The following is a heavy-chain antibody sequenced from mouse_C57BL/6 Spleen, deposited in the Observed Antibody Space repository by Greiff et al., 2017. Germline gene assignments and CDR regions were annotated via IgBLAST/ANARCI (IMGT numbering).Heavy chain of an antibody. CDR2: IYPGDGDT. V-gene: IGHV1-80*01. CDR3: ARTAGSYAMGD. Sequence: QVQLKESGAELVKPGASVTISCKASGYAFSSYWMNWVQQRPGKGLEWIGQIYPGDGDTNYNGKFKGKATLTADKSASTAYMLLSSLTSEASAVYFGARTAGSYAMGDRGQGASVTVAS. CDR1: GYAFSSYW. D-gene: IGHD3-1*01. J-gene: IGHJ4*01.